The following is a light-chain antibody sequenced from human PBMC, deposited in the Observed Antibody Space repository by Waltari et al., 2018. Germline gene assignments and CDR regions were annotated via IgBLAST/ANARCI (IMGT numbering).Light chain of an antibody. CDR1: QSISSW. Sequence: DIQMTQSPSTLSASVGDRVTITCRASQSISSWLAWYQQKPGKAPKLLIYKASSLQSGVPSRFSGGGSGTEFTLTISSLQPDDFATYYCQQYNDFPYTFGQGTKLEIK. CDR2: KAS. CDR3: QQYNDFPYT. J-gene: IGKJ2*01. V-gene: IGKV1-5*03.